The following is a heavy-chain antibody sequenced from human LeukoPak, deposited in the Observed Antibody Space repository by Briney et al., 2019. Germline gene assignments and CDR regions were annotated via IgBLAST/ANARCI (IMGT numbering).Heavy chain of an antibody. Sequence: GGSLRLSCAASGFTFSSYGMHWVRQAPGKGLEWVAVIWYDGSNKYYADSVKGRFTISRDNSKNTLYLQMNSLRAEDTAVYYCARDRESARSTYDFDYWGQGTLVTVSS. CDR1: GFTFSSYG. J-gene: IGHJ4*02. D-gene: IGHD3-10*01. CDR3: ARDRESARSTYDFDY. CDR2: IWYDGSNK. V-gene: IGHV3-33*01.